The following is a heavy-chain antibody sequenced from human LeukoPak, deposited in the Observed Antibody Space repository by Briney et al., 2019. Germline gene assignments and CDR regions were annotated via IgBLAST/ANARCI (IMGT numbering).Heavy chain of an antibody. CDR3: AIQSLITMVRGDYYYYGMDA. Sequence: ASVKVSCKASGYTFTSYGISWVRQAPGQGLEWMGWISAYNGNTNYAQKFQGRATMTEDTSTDTAYMELSSLRSEDTAVYYCAIQSLITMVRGDYYYYGMDAWGQGTTVTVSS. V-gene: IGHV1-18*01. CDR2: ISAYNGNT. D-gene: IGHD3-10*01. J-gene: IGHJ6*02. CDR1: GYTFTSYG.